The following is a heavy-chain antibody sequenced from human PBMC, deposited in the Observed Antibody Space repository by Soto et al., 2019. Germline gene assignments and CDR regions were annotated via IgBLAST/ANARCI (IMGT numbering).Heavy chain of an antibody. Sequence: ASVKVSGKGSGYTYTSYAIHWLRQAPRQRLEWMGWINAGNGNAQDSQKFRRRVPITRDKSASTAYMELSSLRSQDTAVYYCASVLGVPKGHYRGQGTLVTVSS. CDR2: INAGNGNA. CDR1: GYTYTSYA. V-gene: IGHV1-3*01. D-gene: IGHD3-3*01. J-gene: IGHJ4*02. CDR3: ASVLGVPKGHY.